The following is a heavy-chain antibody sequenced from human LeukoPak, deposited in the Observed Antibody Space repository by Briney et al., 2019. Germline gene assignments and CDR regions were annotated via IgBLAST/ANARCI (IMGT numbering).Heavy chain of an antibody. CDR3: ARVVIGSVVYYYYYGMDV. Sequence: DSVKVSCKASGYTFTSYGISWVRQAPGQGLEWMGWISAYNGNTNYAQKLQGRVTMTTDTSTSTAHMELRSLRSDDTAVYYCARVVIGSVVYYYYYGMDVWGQGTTVTVSS. J-gene: IGHJ6*02. V-gene: IGHV1-18*01. CDR2: ISAYNGNT. D-gene: IGHD2-2*01. CDR1: GYTFTSYG.